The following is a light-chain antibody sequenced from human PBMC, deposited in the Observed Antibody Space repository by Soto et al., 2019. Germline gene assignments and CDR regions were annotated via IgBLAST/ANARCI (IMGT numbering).Light chain of an antibody. J-gene: IGLJ2*01. Sequence: QYALTQPASVSGSPGQSITISCTGTSSDVGSYNLVSWYQQHPGKAPKLMIYEVSKRPSGVSNRFSGSKSGNTASLTISGLQAEDEADYYCCSYAGSSTLSFGGGTKLTVL. CDR3: CSYAGSSTLS. V-gene: IGLV2-23*02. CDR2: EVS. CDR1: SSDVGSYNL.